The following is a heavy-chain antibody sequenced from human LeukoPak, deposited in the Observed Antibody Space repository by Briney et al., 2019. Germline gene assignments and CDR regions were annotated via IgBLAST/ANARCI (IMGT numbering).Heavy chain of an antibody. V-gene: IGHV1-18*01. Sequence: ASVKVSCKASGHTFTNYGITWVRQAPGGGLEWMGWISPYNENTKYAQKLQGRVTMTTDTSTSTVYMELRSLRSDDTAVYYCARAGAVVDNWFDPWGQGTLVTVPS. CDR1: GHTFTNYG. CDR3: ARAGAVVDNWFDP. J-gene: IGHJ5*02. D-gene: IGHD2-15*01. CDR2: ISPYNENT.